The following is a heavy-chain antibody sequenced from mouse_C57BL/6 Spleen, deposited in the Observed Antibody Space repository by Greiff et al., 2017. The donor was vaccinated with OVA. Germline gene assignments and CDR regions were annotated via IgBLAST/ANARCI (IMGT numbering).Heavy chain of an antibody. D-gene: IGHD3-2*02. CDR3: ARGGDYSSGYWFAY. Sequence: VQLQQSGPELVKPGASVKISCKASGYAFSSSWMNWVKQRPGKGLEWIGRIYPGDGDTNYNGKFTGKATLTADKSSSTAYMQLSSLTSEDSAVYFCARGGDYSSGYWFAYWGQGTLVTVSA. CDR2: IYPGDGDT. J-gene: IGHJ3*01. CDR1: GYAFSSSW. V-gene: IGHV1-82*01.